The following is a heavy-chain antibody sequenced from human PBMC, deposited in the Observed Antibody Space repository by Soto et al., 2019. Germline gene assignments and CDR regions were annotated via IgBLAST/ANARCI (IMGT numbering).Heavy chain of an antibody. V-gene: IGHV3-11*05. CDR1: GFTFSDYY. CDR2: ISSSSSYT. CDR3: ASSITNGMDV. J-gene: IGHJ6*02. Sequence: QVQLVESGGGLVKPGGSLRLSCAASGFTFSDYYMSWIRQAPGKGLEWVSYISSSSSYTNYADSVKGRFTISRDNAKNARYLQMNSLRAEDTAVYYCASSITNGMDVWGQGTTVTVSS.